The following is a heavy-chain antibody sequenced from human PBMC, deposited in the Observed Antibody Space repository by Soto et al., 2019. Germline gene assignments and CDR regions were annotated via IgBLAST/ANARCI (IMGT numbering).Heavy chain of an antibody. V-gene: IGHV4-59*01. J-gene: IGHJ4*02. Sequence: QVQLQESGPGLVKPSETLSLTCTVSGGSISSYYWSWIRQPPGKGLEWTGYIYYSGSTNYNPSLKSRVTISVDTSKNQFSLKLSSVTAADTAVYYCARGSDYEAAYYFDYWGQGTLVTVSS. D-gene: IGHD5-12*01. CDR1: GGSISSYY. CDR2: IYYSGST. CDR3: ARGSDYEAAYYFDY.